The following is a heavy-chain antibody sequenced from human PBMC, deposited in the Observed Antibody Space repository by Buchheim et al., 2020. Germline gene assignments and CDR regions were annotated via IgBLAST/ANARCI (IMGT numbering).Heavy chain of an antibody. CDR1: GYTFTGYY. CDR2: INPNSGGT. D-gene: IGHD3-3*01. J-gene: IGHJ4*02. Sequence: QVQLVQSGAEVKKPGASVKFSCKASGYTFTGYYMHWVRQAPGQGLEWMGWINPNSGGTNYAQKFQGRVTMTRDTSISQAYMELSRLRSDDTAVYYCARSKIEGFWSGYYLFDYWGQGTL. CDR3: ARSKIEGFWSGYYLFDY. V-gene: IGHV1-2*02.